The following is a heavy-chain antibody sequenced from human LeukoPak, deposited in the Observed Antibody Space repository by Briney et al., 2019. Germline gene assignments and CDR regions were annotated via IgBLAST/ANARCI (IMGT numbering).Heavy chain of an antibody. CDR2: IYTSGST. CDR1: GGSISSYY. CDR3: ARDFASYYDSSGYYYYYYMDV. J-gene: IGHJ6*03. V-gene: IGHV4-4*07. D-gene: IGHD3-22*01. Sequence: SETLSLTCPVSGGSISSYYWSWNRQPAGKGLEWIGRIYTSGSTNYNPSLKSRVTMSVDTSKNQFSLKLSSVTAADTAVYYCARDFASYYDSSGYYYYYYMDVWGKGTTVTVSS.